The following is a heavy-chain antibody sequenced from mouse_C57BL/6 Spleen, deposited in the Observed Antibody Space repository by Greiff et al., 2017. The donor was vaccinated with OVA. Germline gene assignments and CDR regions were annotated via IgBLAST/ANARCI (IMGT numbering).Heavy chain of an antibody. CDR1: GYTFTDYY. CDR3: AREEITTVVAKGYYFDY. CDR2: INPNNGGT. D-gene: IGHD1-1*01. V-gene: IGHV1-26*01. J-gene: IGHJ2*01. Sequence: VQLQQSGPELVKPGASVKISCKASGYTFTDYYMNWVKQSHGKSLEWIGDINPNNGGTSYNQKFKGKATLTVDKSSSTAYMELRSLTSEDSAVYYGAREEITTVVAKGYYFDYWGQGTTLTVSS.